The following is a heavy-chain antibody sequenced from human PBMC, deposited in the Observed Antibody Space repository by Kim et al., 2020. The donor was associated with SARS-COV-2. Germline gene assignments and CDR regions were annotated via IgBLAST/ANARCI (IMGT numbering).Heavy chain of an antibody. Sequence: SETLSLTCTVSGGSISSGGYYWSWIRQHPGKGLEWIGYIYYSGSTYYNPSLKSRITISVDTSKNQFSLKLSSVTAADTAVYYCARVKVGGIVVVPAVNDAVDIWGQGTMVTVSP. J-gene: IGHJ3*02. CDR3: ARVKVGGIVVVPAVNDAVDI. CDR1: GGSISSGGYY. V-gene: IGHV4-31*03. D-gene: IGHD2-2*01. CDR2: IYYSGST.